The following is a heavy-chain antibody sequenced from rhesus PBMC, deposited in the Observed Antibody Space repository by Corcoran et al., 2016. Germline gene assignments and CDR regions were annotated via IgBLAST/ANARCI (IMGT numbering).Heavy chain of an antibody. V-gene: IGHV4-80*01. J-gene: IGHJ4*01. CDR1: GGSFSSYW. Sequence: QVQLQESGPGLVKPSETLSLTCAVSGGSFSSYWWSWICQPPGKGLEWIGGINGNSESTNNHPSLKSRVTISKDASKNQFSLKLSSVTAEDTAVYYYARLESSFDYWGQGVLVTVSS. D-gene: IGHD4-23*01. CDR2: INGNSEST. CDR3: ARLESSFDY.